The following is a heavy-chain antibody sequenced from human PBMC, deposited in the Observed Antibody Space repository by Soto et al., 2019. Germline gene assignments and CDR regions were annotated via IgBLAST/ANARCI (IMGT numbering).Heavy chain of an antibody. CDR2: IPYDGINK. V-gene: IGHV3-30*03. D-gene: IGHD3-16*01. CDR3: AREGVGGGGQGLISNWFDP. Sequence: QVQLVESGGGVVQPGRSLRLSCAASGFTFSSYGIHWVRQAPGKGLEWVTVIPYDGINKFYADSVKGRFTISRDDSQNTVLLQMNSLRPEDTAVYYCAREGVGGGGQGLISNWFDPWGQGTLVTVSS. CDR1: GFTFSSYG. J-gene: IGHJ5*02.